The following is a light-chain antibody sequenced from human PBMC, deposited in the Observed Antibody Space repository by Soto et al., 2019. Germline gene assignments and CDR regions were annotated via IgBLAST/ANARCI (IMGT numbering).Light chain of an antibody. V-gene: IGKV3-20*01. CDR3: EYYGSSIT. J-gene: IGKJ4*01. CDR1: QSISNNH. Sequence: EIVLTQSPATLSFSPGERVTLSCRASQSISNNHLAWYQQKPGQAPRLLIHGTSNRATGIPDRFSGSGSGTDFTLTFSRLEPEDFAVYYCEYYGSSITFGGGTKVAIK. CDR2: GTS.